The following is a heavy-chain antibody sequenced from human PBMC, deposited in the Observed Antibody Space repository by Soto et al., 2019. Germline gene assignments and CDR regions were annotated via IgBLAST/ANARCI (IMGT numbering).Heavy chain of an antibody. D-gene: IGHD3-16*01. J-gene: IGHJ4*02. Sequence: GGSLRLSCAASGFTSSKTWRNWVRQAPGKGPEWVGRIKSIPDGGTADYAAPLKGRFTISRDDSRDTLFLQMNSLKTEDTAVYYCTTDTVCDYWGQGALVTVSS. V-gene: IGHV3-15*07. CDR2: IKSIPDGGTA. CDR3: TTDTVCDY. CDR1: GFTSSKTW.